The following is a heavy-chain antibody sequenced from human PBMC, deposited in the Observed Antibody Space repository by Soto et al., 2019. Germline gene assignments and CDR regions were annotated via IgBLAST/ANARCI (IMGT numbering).Heavy chain of an antibody. CDR3: AAQIIGYCGGGSCYSDY. V-gene: IGHV3-21*01. D-gene: IGHD2-15*01. CDR2: ISSSSSYI. J-gene: IGHJ4*02. CDR1: GFTFSSYS. Sequence: PGGSLRLSCAASGFTFSSYSMNWVRQAPGKGLEWVSSISSSSSYIYYADSVKGRFTISRDNAKNSLYLQMNSLRAEDTAVYYCAAQIIGYCGGGSCYSDYWGQGTLVTVSS.